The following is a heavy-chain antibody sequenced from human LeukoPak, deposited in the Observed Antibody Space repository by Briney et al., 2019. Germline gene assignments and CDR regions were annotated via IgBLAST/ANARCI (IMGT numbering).Heavy chain of an antibody. CDR1: GFTFSSYA. CDR3: AKGDYDILTGYYTYYYYYGMDV. Sequence: GGSLRLPCAASGFTFSSYAMSWVRQAPGKGLEWVSAISGSGGSTYYADSVKGRFTISRDNSKNTLYLQMNSLRAEDTAVYYCAKGDYDILTGYYTYYYYYGMDVWGQGTTVTVSS. J-gene: IGHJ6*02. V-gene: IGHV3-23*01. D-gene: IGHD3-9*01. CDR2: ISGSGGST.